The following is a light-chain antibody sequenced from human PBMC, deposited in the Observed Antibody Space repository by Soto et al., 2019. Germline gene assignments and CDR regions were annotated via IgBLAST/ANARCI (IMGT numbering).Light chain of an antibody. CDR2: GAS. V-gene: IGKV3-20*01. Sequence: EIVLTQSPGTLSLSPGERATLSCRASQSVSSSYLAWYQQKPGQAPRLLIYGASSRTTGIPDRFSGSGSATDITLTISRLELEDFAVYYCQQYGSSPPWYTFGQGTKLEIK. CDR3: QQYGSSPPWYT. J-gene: IGKJ2*01. CDR1: QSVSSSY.